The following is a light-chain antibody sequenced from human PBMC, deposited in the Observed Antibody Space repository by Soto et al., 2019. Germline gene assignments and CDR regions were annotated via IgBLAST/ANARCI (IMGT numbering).Light chain of an antibody. CDR2: EVK. CDR1: ISDVGGYNY. CDR3: SSYAGSSTV. V-gene: IGLV2-8*01. J-gene: IGLJ1*01. Sequence: LTLAHPAYGSSGQSFAISCTGTISDVGGYNYVSWYQQHPGKAAKLMIYEVKKRASGVPDRFSGSKSGNTASLTVSGLQAEDEADYYCSSYAGSSTVFGTGTKVTVL.